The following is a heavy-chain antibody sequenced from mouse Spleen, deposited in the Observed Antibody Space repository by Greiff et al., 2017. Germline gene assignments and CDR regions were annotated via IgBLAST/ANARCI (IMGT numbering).Heavy chain of an antibody. Sequence: EVQLQQSGAELVKPGASVKLSCTASGFNIKDTYMHWVKQRPEQGLEWIGRIDPANGNTKYDPKFQGKATITADTSSNTAYLQLSSLTSEDTAVYYCARSSYSKSMDYWGQGTSVTVSS. CDR2: IDPANGNT. V-gene: IGHV14-3*02. CDR1: GFNIKDTY. J-gene: IGHJ4*01. CDR3: ARSSYSKSMDY. D-gene: IGHD2-5*01.